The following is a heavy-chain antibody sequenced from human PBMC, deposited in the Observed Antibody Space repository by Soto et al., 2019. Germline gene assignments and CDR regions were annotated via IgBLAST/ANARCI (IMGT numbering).Heavy chain of an antibody. D-gene: IGHD6-13*01. Sequence: SVKVSCKASGGTFSIYAISWVRQAPGQGLEWMGGIIPIFGTANYAQKFQGRVTITADESTSTAYMELSSLRSEDTAVYYCARKGLAAHTYYYYGMDVWGQGTTVTVSS. CDR1: GGTFSIYA. V-gene: IGHV1-69*13. CDR2: IIPIFGTA. J-gene: IGHJ6*02. CDR3: ARKGLAAHTYYYYGMDV.